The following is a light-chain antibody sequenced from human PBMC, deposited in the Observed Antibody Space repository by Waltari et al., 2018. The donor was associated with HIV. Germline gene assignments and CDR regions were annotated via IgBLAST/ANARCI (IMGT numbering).Light chain of an antibody. CDR1: SSDVGGFNF. CDR3: CSYAGSYTLVV. CDR2: DVT. Sequence: QSALTHPRSVSGSPGQSVPISCTGTSSDVGGFNFVPWYQQPPGKAPKLMLYDVTKRPSGVPDRFSGSKFDNTASLTISGLQADDEADYYCCSYAGSYTLVVFGGGTKLTVL. V-gene: IGLV2-11*01. J-gene: IGLJ2*01.